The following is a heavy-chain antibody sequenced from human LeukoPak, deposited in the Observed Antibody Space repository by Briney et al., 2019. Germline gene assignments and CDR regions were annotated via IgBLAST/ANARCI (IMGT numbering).Heavy chain of an antibody. D-gene: IGHD3-22*01. Sequence: PGGSLRLSRAAAGFSLTSSGMSCVCQAPGKGLVWVSSIYSDGSVTNYADSVKGRFTISRDTAKNTLYLQMNSLGVEDTAIYYCARIRLGYFFDYWGQGTLVTVSS. CDR2: IYSDGSVT. CDR1: GFSLTSSG. V-gene: IGHV3-74*01. J-gene: IGHJ4*02. CDR3: ARIRLGYFFDY.